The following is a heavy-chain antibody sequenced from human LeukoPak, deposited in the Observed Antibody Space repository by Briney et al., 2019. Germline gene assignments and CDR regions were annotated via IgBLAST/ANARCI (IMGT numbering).Heavy chain of an antibody. D-gene: IGHD6-13*01. Sequence: GGSLKLSCAASGFTFDDYGMSWVRQAPGKGLEWVANMKYDGSEKYYVDSVKGRFTISRDNAKNSLYLQMNSLRAEDTAVYYCARDIEAAGLFLDYWGQGTLVTVSS. J-gene: IGHJ4*02. CDR3: ARDIEAAGLFLDY. CDR1: GFTFDDYG. V-gene: IGHV3-7*01. CDR2: MKYDGSEK.